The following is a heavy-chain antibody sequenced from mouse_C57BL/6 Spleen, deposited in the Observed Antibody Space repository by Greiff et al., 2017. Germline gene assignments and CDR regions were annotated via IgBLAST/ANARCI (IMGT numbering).Heavy chain of an antibody. J-gene: IGHJ3*01. V-gene: IGHV1-42*01. CDR3: ARRLDGYYVAWFAY. CDR1: GYSFTGYY. CDR2: INPSTGDT. Sequence: EVKLMESGPELVKPGASVKISCKASGYSFTGYYMNWVKQSPEKSLEWIGEINPSTGDTTYNQNFKAKASLTVDKSSSTAYMQLKSLTSEDSAVFYCARRLDGYYVAWFAYWGQGTLVTVSA. D-gene: IGHD2-3*01.